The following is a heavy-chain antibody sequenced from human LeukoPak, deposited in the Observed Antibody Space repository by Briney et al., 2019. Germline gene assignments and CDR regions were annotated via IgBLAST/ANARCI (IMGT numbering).Heavy chain of an antibody. D-gene: IGHD3-16*01. CDR3: ARGSPGGGAYFDY. J-gene: IGHJ4*02. CDR2: ISSSSSYI. V-gene: IGHV3-21*01. Sequence: AGGSLRLSCAASGFTFSSYSMNWVRQAPGKGLEWVSSISSSSSYIYYADSVKGRFTISRDNAKNSLYLQMNSLRAEDTAEYYCARGSPGGGAYFDYWGQGTLVTVSS. CDR1: GFTFSSYS.